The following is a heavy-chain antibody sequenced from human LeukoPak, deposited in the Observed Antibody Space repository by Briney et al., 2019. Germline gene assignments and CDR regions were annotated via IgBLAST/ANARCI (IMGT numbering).Heavy chain of an antibody. CDR2: IYYSGST. CDR3: ARHWSIVGATSWYFDY. J-gene: IGHJ4*02. CDR1: GGSISSSSYY. V-gene: IGHV4-39*01. Sequence: SETLSLTCTVSGGSISSSSYYWGWIRQPQGKGLEWIGSIYYSGSTYYNPSLKSRVTISVDTSKNQFSLKLSSVTAADTAVYYCARHWSIVGATSWYFDYWGQGTLVTVSS. D-gene: IGHD1-26*01.